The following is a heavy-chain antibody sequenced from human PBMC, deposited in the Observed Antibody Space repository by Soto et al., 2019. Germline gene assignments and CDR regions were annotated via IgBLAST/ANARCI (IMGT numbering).Heavy chain of an antibody. J-gene: IGHJ4*02. CDR3: ASGEWLRGGYFDY. D-gene: IGHD5-12*01. CDR2: IYYSGST. CDR1: GGSISSYY. V-gene: IGHV4-59*01. Sequence: SETLSLTCTVSGGSISSYYWSWIRQPPGKGLEWIGYIYYSGSTNYNPSLKSRVTISVDTSKNQFSLKLSSVTAADTAVYYCASGEWLRGGYFDYWGQGTLVTVSS.